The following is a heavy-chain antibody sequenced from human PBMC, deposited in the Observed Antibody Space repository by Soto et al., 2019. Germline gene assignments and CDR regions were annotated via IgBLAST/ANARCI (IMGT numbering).Heavy chain of an antibody. CDR3: ARIYAGTRGTQMVSLLDY. D-gene: IGHD1-1*01. V-gene: IGHV4-59*01. Sequence: SETLSLTCTVSGVSMNNYYWSWIRQPPGKGLEWIGHISNSGSANYIPSLKRRVTISVDTSRNQVSLQLRSVTTADTAVYFCARIYAGTRGTQMVSLLDYWGQGTLVTVSS. J-gene: IGHJ4*02. CDR1: GVSMNNYY. CDR2: ISNSGSA.